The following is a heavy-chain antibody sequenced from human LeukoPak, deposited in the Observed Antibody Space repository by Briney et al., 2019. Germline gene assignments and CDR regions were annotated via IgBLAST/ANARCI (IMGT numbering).Heavy chain of an antibody. Sequence: AGGSLRLSCAASGFTFSNAWMSWVRQAPGKGLEWVSYISSSGSTIYYADSVKGRFTISRDNAKNSLYLQMNSLRAEDTAVYYCARDRSDCSSTSCYGGWFDPWGQGTLVTVSS. V-gene: IGHV3-11*01. CDR3: ARDRSDCSSTSCYGGWFDP. D-gene: IGHD2-2*01. J-gene: IGHJ5*02. CDR1: GFTFSNAW. CDR2: ISSSGSTI.